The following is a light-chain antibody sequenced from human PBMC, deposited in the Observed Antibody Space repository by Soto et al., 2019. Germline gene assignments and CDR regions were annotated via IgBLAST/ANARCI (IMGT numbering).Light chain of an antibody. CDR3: HQYGSAPRT. Sequence: EIVLTQSPATLSLSPGERATLSCRASQSVSNSDLAWYQQKPGQAPRLLIYAASTRATGIPERFSGSGSGTDFTLTISRLEPEDFAVYYCHQYGSAPRTFGQGTKV. J-gene: IGKJ1*01. V-gene: IGKV3-20*01. CDR1: QSVSNSD. CDR2: AAS.